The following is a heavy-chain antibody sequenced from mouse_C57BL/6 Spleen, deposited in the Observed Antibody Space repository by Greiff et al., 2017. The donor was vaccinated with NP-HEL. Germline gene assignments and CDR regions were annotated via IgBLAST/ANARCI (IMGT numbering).Heavy chain of an antibody. D-gene: IGHD1-1*01. Sequence: DVMLVESGGGLVKPGGSLKLSCAASGFTFSDYGMHWVRQAPEKGLEWVAYISSGSSTIYYADTVKGRFTISRDNAKNTLFLQMTSLRSEDTAMYYCARGYYGSLDYWGQGTTLTVSS. J-gene: IGHJ2*01. CDR1: GFTFSDYG. V-gene: IGHV5-17*01. CDR3: ARGYYGSLDY. CDR2: ISSGSSTI.